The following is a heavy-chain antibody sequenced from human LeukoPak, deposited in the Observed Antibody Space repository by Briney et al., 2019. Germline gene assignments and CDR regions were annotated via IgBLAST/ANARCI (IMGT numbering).Heavy chain of an antibody. V-gene: IGHV4-39*01. J-gene: IGHJ4*01. CDR2: IYYSGST. Sequence: KCSETLSLTCTVSGASTSSRSYYWAWIRQPPGKGLEWLGSIYYSGSTYYNPSLKSRVTISVDTSKNQFSLKLNSVTAADTALYYCARHLAPGEAAPLDCWGHGILVSVSS. CDR3: ARHLAPGEAAPLDC. D-gene: IGHD3-10*01. CDR1: GASTSSRSYY.